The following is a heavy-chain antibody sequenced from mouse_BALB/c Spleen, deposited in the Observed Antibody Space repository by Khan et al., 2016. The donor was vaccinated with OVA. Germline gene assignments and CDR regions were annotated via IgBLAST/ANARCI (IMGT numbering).Heavy chain of an antibody. CDR2: INPSAGGT. D-gene: IGHD1-1*02. V-gene: IGHV1S81*02. J-gene: IGHJ3*01. CDR3: TRSGWAAFAY. CDR1: GYTFISYY. Sequence: QVQLQQSGAELVKPGASVKLSCKASGYTFISYYMYWVKQRPGLGLEWIGGINPSAGGTNFTDKFKSKATLTVDKSSSTAYMQLSSLTSEDSAVYYCTRSGWAAFAYWGQGTLVTVSA.